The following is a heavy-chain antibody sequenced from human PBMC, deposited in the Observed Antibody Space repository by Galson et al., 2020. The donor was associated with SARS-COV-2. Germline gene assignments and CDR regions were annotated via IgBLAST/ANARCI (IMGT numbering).Heavy chain of an antibody. CDR2: ICYSGNT. CDR1: GGSISSRSYC. V-gene: IGHV4-39*01. D-gene: IGHD3-16*02. J-gene: IGHJ4*02. Sequence: SETLSLTCTVSGGSISSRSYCWGWIRQPPGKGLEWIGSICYSGNTYYNPSLKSRLTISVDTSKNQLSLKLSSVTAADTTVYYCARWGGANYLFDYWGQGTLVTVSS. CDR3: ARWGGANYLFDY.